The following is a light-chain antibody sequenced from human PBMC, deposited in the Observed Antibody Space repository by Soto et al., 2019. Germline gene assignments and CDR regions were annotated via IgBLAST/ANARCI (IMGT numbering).Light chain of an antibody. Sequence: DIVMTQSPDSLAVSLGERATLDCKSSQTVLNSSNNKTYLAWYRQRPGQPPTLLINWASTRQSGVPARFRGSGSGTEFTLTITDLQAEDLAVYYCQQFHTIPWTVGQGTKVDIK. CDR1: QTVLNSSNNKTY. CDR2: WAS. J-gene: IGKJ1*01. CDR3: QQFHTIPWT. V-gene: IGKV4-1*01.